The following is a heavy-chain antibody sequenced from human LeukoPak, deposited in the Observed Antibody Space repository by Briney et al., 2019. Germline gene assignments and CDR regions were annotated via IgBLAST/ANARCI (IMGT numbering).Heavy chain of an antibody. V-gene: IGHV3-74*01. Sequence: TGGSLRLSCAASGFTFSTYWMHWVRQAPGKGLVWVSRINSDGTRTTYADSVKGRFTISRDNAKNTLYLQMNSLRAEDTAVYYCARDYLGWFDPWGQGTLVTVSS. CDR3: ARDYLGWFDP. J-gene: IGHJ5*02. CDR2: INSDGTRT. CDR1: GFTFSTYW.